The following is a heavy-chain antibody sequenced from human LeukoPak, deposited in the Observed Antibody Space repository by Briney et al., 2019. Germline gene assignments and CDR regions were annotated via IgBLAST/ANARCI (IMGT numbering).Heavy chain of an antibody. CDR2: INHSGST. Sequence: PSETLSLTCAVYGGSFGGYYWSWIRQPPGKGLEWIGEINHSGSTNYNPSLKSRVTISVDTSKNQFSLKLSSVTAADTAVYYCARLRIENTPDYWGQGTLVTVSS. D-gene: IGHD2-15*01. J-gene: IGHJ4*02. CDR1: GGSFGGYY. CDR3: ARLRIENTPDY. V-gene: IGHV4-34*01.